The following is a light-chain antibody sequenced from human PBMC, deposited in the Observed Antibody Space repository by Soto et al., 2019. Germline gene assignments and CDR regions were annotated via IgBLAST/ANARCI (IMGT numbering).Light chain of an antibody. CDR3: QQYGSSKT. CDR1: QTVRNNY. Sequence: EIVLTQSPGTLSLSPGERATLSCRASQTVRNNYLAWYQQKPGQAPRLLIYGASSRATGIPDRFSGSGSGTDFTLTISRLEPEDFAVYYCQQYGSSKTFGQGTMVDI. CDR2: GAS. J-gene: IGKJ1*01. V-gene: IGKV3-20*01.